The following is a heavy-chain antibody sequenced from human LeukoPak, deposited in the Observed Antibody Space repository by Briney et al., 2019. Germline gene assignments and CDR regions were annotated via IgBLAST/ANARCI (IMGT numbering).Heavy chain of an antibody. J-gene: IGHJ3*02. D-gene: IGHD5-24*01. CDR3: ARGTGKRDGYNYAFFDI. V-gene: IGHV3-30-3*01. Sequence: GRSLRLSCAASGFTFSSYAMHWVRQAPGKGLEWVAVISYDGSNKYYADSVKGRFTISRDNSKNTLYLQMNSLRAEDTAVYYCARGTGKRDGYNYAFFDIWGQGTMVTVSS. CDR1: GFTFSSYA. CDR2: ISYDGSNK.